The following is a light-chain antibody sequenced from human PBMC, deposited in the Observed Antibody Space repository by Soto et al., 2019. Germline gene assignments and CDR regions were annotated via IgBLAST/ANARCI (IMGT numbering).Light chain of an antibody. J-gene: IGLJ2*01. CDR2: EVS. CDR3: SSYAGSDNVL. V-gene: IGLV2-8*01. Sequence: QSALTQPPSASGSPGQSVTISCTGTSSDIGGYNYVCWYKQHPGKAPKLMIYEVSKRPSGVPDRFSGSKSGNTASLIVSGLQAEDEADYYCSSYAGSDNVLFGGGTKLTVL. CDR1: SSDIGGYNY.